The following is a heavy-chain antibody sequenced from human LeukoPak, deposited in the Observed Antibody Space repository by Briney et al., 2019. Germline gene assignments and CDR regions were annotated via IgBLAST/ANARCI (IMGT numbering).Heavy chain of an antibody. CDR2: INPNSGGT. Sequence: ASVKVSCKASGYTFTGYYMHWVRQAPGQGLEWMGWINPNSGGTNYAQKFQGRVTMTRDTSISTAYMELSRLRSDDTAVYYCARDSHYYDSSRRFDYWGQGTLVTVSS. V-gene: IGHV1-2*02. J-gene: IGHJ4*02. CDR1: GYTFTGYY. D-gene: IGHD3-22*01. CDR3: ARDSHYYDSSRRFDY.